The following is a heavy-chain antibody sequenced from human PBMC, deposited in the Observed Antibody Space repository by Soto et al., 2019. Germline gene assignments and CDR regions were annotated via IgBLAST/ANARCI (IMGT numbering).Heavy chain of an antibody. V-gene: IGHV3-21*01. CDR2: ISSSSSYI. J-gene: IGHJ4*02. D-gene: IGHD3-10*01. CDR3: ARGGYYGSGSTDYFDY. CDR1: GFTFSSYS. Sequence: GSLRLSCAASGFTFSSYSMNWVRQAPGKGLEWVSSISSSSSYIYYADSVKGRFTISRDNAKNSLYLQMNSLRAEDTAVYYCARGGYYGSGSTDYFDYWGQGTLVTVSS.